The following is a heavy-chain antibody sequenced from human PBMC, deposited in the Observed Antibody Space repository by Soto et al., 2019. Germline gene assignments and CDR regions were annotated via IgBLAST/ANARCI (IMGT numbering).Heavy chain of an antibody. CDR2: INHSGST. CDR1: GGSFSGYD. J-gene: IGHJ6*03. D-gene: IGHD5-12*01. Sequence: SETLSLTCAVYGGSFSGYDWSWIRQPPGKGLEWIGEINHSGSTNYNPSLKSRVTISVDTSKNQFSLKLSSVTAADTAVYYCARALATITYYYYYLDVWGKGTTVTVSS. CDR3: ARALATITYYYYYLDV. V-gene: IGHV4-34*01.